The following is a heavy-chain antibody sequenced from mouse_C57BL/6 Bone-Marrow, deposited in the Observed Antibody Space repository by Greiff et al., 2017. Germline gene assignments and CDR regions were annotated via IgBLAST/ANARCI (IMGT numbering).Heavy chain of an antibody. V-gene: IGHV5-6*01. Sequence: EVKLMESGGDLVKPGGSLKLSCAASGFTFSSYGMSWVRQTPDKRLEWVATISSGGSYTYYPDSVKGRFTISRDNAKNTLYLQRSSLKSEDTAMYYCAINGYYDAMDYWGQETSVTVSS. D-gene: IGHD2-2*01. CDR3: AINGYYDAMDY. CDR1: GFTFSSYG. CDR2: ISSGGSYT. J-gene: IGHJ4*01.